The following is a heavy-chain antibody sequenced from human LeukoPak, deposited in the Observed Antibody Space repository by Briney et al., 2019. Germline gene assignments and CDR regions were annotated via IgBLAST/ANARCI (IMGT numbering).Heavy chain of an antibody. J-gene: IGHJ4*02. CDR2: FSYTGST. D-gene: IGHD3-10*01. Sequence: SETLSLTCTVSGGSISSGEYYWSWIRQPPGKGLEWIGYFSYTGSTYYNPSLKSRVTMSIDTSKNQFSLKLSSVTAADTAVYYCAREATMDLFDYWGQGTLVTVSS. CDR1: GGSISSGEYY. V-gene: IGHV4-30-4*02. CDR3: AREATMDLFDY.